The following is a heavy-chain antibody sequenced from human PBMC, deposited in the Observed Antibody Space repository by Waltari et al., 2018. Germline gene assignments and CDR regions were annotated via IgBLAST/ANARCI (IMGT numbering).Heavy chain of an antibody. CDR3: AKDSSELERPLRAFDI. Sequence: QVQLVESGGGVVQPGRSLRLSCAASGFTFSSYGMHWVRQALGKGLEWVAVIWYDGSNKYYADSVKGRFTISRDNSKNTLYLQMNSLRAEDTAMYYCAKDSSELERPLRAFDIWGQGTMVTVSS. V-gene: IGHV3-30*18. J-gene: IGHJ3*02. D-gene: IGHD1-1*01. CDR1: GFTFSSYG. CDR2: IWYDGSNK.